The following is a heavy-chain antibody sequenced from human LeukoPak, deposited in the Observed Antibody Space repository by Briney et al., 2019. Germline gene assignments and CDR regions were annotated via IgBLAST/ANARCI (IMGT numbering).Heavy chain of an antibody. CDR2: ISSSSSYI. D-gene: IGHD3-10*01. CDR3: ARDLSDVLLWFGESYYYYYGMDV. Sequence: GGFLRLSCAASGFTFSSYSMNWVRQAPGKGLEWVSSISSSSSYIYYADSVKGRFTISRDNAKNSLYLQMNSLRAEDTAVYYCARDLSDVLLWFGESYYYYYGMDVWGQGTTVTVSS. V-gene: IGHV3-21*01. J-gene: IGHJ6*02. CDR1: GFTFSSYS.